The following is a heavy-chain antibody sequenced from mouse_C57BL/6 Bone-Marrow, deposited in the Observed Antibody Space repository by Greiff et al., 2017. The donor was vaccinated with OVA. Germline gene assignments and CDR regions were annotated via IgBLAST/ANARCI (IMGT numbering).Heavy chain of an antibody. Sequence: EVKLMESGPGLVKPSQSLSLTCSVTGYSITSGYYWNWIRQFPGNKLEWMGYISYDGSNNYNPSLKNRISITRDTSKNQFFLKLNSVTTEDTATYYCARDRNCYAMDYWGQGTSVTVSS. V-gene: IGHV3-6*01. J-gene: IGHJ4*01. CDR3: ARDRNCYAMDY. CDR2: ISYDGSN. CDR1: GYSITSGYY. D-gene: IGHD4-1*01.